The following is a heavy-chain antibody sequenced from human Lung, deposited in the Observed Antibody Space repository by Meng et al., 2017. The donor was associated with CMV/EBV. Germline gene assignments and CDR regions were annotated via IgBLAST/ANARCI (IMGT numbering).Heavy chain of an antibody. CDR1: GFTFNNYA. D-gene: IGHD2-2*01. Sequence: GGSXRLCCAASGFTFNNYAMTWVRQAQGKGLEWVSAISRSGGRTHYADSVKGRFTISRDNSNSTLYLQMNSLRDEDTAVYYCAKVGPVYCTSTSCYFVRGWFDYWXQGTLVIVSS. CDR2: ISRSGGRT. V-gene: IGHV3-23*01. CDR3: AKVGPVYCTSTSCYFVRGWFDY. J-gene: IGHJ4*02.